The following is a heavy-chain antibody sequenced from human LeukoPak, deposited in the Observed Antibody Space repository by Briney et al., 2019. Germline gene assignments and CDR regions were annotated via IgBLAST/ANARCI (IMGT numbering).Heavy chain of an antibody. CDR1: GGSIGSGGYS. D-gene: IGHD2-21*02. CDR3: ARVQHIVVVTASHAFDI. V-gene: IGHV4-30-2*01. Sequence: SQTLSLTCAVSGGSIGSGGYSWSWIRQPPGKGLEWIGYIYHSGSTYYNPSLKSRVTISVDRSKNQFSLKLSSVTAADTAVYYCARVQHIVVVTASHAFDIWGQGTMVTVSS. CDR2: IYHSGST. J-gene: IGHJ3*02.